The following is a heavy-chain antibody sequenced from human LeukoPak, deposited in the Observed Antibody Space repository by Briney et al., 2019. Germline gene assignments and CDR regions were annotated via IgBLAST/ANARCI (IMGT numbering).Heavy chain of an antibody. CDR2: ISAYNGNT. CDR3: ARDLGDFWSGYYTPPYYYYYGMDV. J-gene: IGHJ6*02. Sequence: ASVKVSCKASGYTFTSYGISWVRQAPGQGLEWMGWISAYNGNTNYAQKLQGRVTMTTDTSTSTAYMELRSLRSDDTAVYYCARDLGDFWSGYYTPPYYYYYGMDVWGQGTTVTVSS. D-gene: IGHD3-3*01. V-gene: IGHV1-18*01. CDR1: GYTFTSYG.